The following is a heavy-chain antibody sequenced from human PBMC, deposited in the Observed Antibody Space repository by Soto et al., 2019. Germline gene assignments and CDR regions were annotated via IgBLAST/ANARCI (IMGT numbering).Heavy chain of an antibody. Sequence: SVKVSCKASGGPYNSFAISWVRQAPGQGLEWIGGIIPVFGTATYAQKFKGRVTITAEESTSTAYMELSSLTSEDTSVYYCARFLGGAGSYYDGQNYNYYNGMDVRGQGTTVTSP. CDR1: GGPYNSFA. CDR3: ARFLGGAGSYYDGQNYNYYNGMDV. V-gene: IGHV1-69*13. J-gene: IGHJ6*02. CDR2: IIPVFGTA. D-gene: IGHD3-10*01.